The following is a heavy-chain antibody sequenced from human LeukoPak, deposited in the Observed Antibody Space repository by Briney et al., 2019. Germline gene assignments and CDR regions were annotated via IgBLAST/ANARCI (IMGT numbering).Heavy chain of an antibody. J-gene: IGHJ4*02. CDR2: IKGDGSDK. V-gene: IGHV3-7*01. CDR3: ARDRGWYRLDY. D-gene: IGHD6-19*01. Sequence: PGGSLRLSCTASGFTFGSYWMNWVRPAPGKGLEWVAIIKGDGSDKNYVESVKGRFTVSRDNAKNSLYLQMNSLRAEDTAVYYCARDRGWYRLDYWGQGTLVTVSS. CDR1: GFTFGSYW.